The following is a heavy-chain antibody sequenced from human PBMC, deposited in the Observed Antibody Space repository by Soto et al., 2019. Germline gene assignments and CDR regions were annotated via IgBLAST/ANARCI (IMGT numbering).Heavy chain of an antibody. V-gene: IGHV3-23*01. D-gene: IGHD2-8*01. CDR3: AKEAYAIDYGMDV. CDR2: IDSDAST. J-gene: IGHJ6*02. Sequence: PGGSLRLSCAASGFSFSSYAMTWVRQAPGKGLEWVSAIDSDASTYYADSVKGRFTISRDKSKGTLYLQISSLRAEDTAVYYCAKEAYAIDYGMDVWGQGTTVTVSS. CDR1: GFSFSSYA.